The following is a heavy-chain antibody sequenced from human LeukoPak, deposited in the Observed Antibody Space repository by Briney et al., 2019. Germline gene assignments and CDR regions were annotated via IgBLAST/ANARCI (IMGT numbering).Heavy chain of an antibody. V-gene: IGHV3-30-3*01. CDR2: ISYDGSNK. J-gene: IGHJ3*02. CDR3: LTIVETTFDAFDI. CDR1: GFTFSSYA. Sequence: PGGPLRLSCAASGFTFSSYAMHWVRQAPGKGLEWVAVISYDGSNKYYADSVTGRFTIARDDARKTLYLQMNSLRAEDTAVYYCLTIVETTFDAFDIWGQGTMVTVSS. D-gene: IGHD2/OR15-2a*01.